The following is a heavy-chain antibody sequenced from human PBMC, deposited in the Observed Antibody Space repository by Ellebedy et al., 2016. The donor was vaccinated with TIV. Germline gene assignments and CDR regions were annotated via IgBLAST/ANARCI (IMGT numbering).Heavy chain of an antibody. CDR2: MNPNSGNT. Sequence: ASVKVSXXASGYTFTSYDINWVRQATGQGLEWMGWMNPNSGNTGYAQKFQGRVTMTRNTSISTAYMELSSLRSEDTAVYYCAYLAAAGTGWFNPWGQGTLVTVSS. CDR3: AYLAAAGTGWFNP. D-gene: IGHD6-13*01. CDR1: GYTFTSYD. V-gene: IGHV1-8*01. J-gene: IGHJ5*02.